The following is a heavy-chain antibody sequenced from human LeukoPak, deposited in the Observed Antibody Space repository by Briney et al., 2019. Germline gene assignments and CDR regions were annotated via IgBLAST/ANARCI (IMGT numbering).Heavy chain of an antibody. CDR3: ARIRCGHSGSVCYNH. J-gene: IGHJ4*02. V-gene: IGHV4-34*01. CDR2: ISHTEGT. D-gene: IGHD2-21*01. Sequence: SETLSLTCGVFGVSINDYYWSWIRQSPGRGLEWIGEISHTEGTSYNPSLESRATMSVGTSENQLSLKLIFVTAADTAVYYCARIRCGHSGSVCYNHWGLGTLVTVSS. CDR1: GVSINDYY.